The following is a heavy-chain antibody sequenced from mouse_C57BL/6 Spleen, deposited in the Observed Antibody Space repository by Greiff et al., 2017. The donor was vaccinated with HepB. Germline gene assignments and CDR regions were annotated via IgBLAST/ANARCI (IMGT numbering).Heavy chain of an antibody. CDR1: GFTFSSYA. Sequence: EVQGVESGGGLVKPGGSLKLSCAASGFTFSSYAMSWVRQTPEKRLEWVATISDGGSYTYYPDNVKGRFTISRDNAKNNLYLQMSHLKSEDTAMYYCARVDYGGWYFDVWGTGTTVTVSS. CDR3: ARVDYGGWYFDV. CDR2: ISDGGSYT. D-gene: IGHD1-1*01. J-gene: IGHJ1*03. V-gene: IGHV5-4*01.